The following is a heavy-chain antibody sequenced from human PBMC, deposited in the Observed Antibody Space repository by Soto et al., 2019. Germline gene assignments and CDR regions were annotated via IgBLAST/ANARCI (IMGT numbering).Heavy chain of an antibody. CDR3: VRDFDYRPDY. V-gene: IGHV1-18*01. J-gene: IGHJ4*02. CDR2: INAYNDRT. D-gene: IGHD3-9*01. Sequence: QVQLVQSGGEVKKPGASVKVSCKASGYTFTTNGISWVRQAPGQGLEWMGWINAYNDRTNYAQKRQGRVTITTDTSTSTAYMELRSLRSDDTAVYYCVRDFDYRPDYWGQGTLVIVSS. CDR1: GYTFTTNG.